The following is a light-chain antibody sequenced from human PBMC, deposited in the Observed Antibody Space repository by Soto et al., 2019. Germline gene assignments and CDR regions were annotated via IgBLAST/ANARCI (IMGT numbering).Light chain of an antibody. CDR1: QSLLHSNGYNY. J-gene: IGKJ1*01. CDR3: MQPLQSWT. CDR2: LGS. Sequence: DIVMTQSPLSLRGAPGWPSSISCRASQSLLHSNGYNYLDWYLQKPGQSPQLLIYLGSNRASGVPDRFSGSGSGTDFTLKISRVEAEDVGVYYCMQPLQSWTFGQGTKVDI. V-gene: IGKV2-28*01.